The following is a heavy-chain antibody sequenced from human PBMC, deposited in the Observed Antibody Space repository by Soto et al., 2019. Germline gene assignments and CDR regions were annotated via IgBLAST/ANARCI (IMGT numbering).Heavy chain of an antibody. D-gene: IGHD2-21*02. CDR3: AKDQGGDGYFYGLDV. CDR1: GFIFSSYG. J-gene: IGHJ6*02. Sequence: LRLSCAASGFIFSSYGVHWVRQAPGKGLEWVAIISHDGSNKYYPESAKGRFSISRDNSKNTLYLQMNSLRAEDTAVYYCAKDQGGDGYFYGLDVWGRGTTVTAP. CDR2: ISHDGSNK. V-gene: IGHV3-30*18.